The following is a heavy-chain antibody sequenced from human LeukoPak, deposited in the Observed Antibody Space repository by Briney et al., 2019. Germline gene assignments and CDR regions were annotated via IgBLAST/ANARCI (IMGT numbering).Heavy chain of an antibody. J-gene: IGHJ3*02. CDR2: IYYSGST. CDR3: ARNMTAISRLDVFDI. Sequence: SETLSLTCTVSGGSMSSSGQYWGWIRQPPVKGLEWIGSIYYSGSTYYNPSLKSRVSISVDTSKNQFSLELRSVTAADTAIYYCARNMTAISRLDVFDIWGPGTMVTVS. V-gene: IGHV4-39*01. CDR1: GGSMSSSGQY. D-gene: IGHD5-12*01.